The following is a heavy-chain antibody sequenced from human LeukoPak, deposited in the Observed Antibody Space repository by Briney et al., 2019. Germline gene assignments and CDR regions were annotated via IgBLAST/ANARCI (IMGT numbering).Heavy chain of an antibody. CDR3: ARPLFSSTSSNFPGAYWYFDL. V-gene: IGHV3-21*01. CDR2: ISSSSSYI. CDR1: GFTFSSYS. D-gene: IGHD2-2*01. J-gene: IGHJ2*01. Sequence: GGSLRLSCAASGFTFSSYSMNWVRQAPGKGLEWVSSISSSSSYIYYADSVKGRFTISRDNAKNSLYLQMNSLRAEDTAVYYCARPLFSSTSSNFPGAYWYFDLWGRGTLVTVSS.